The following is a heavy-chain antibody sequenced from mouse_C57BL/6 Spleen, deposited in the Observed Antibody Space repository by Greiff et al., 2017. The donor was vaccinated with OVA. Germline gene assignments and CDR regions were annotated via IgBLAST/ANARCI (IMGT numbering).Heavy chain of an antibody. J-gene: IGHJ4*01. CDR3: APITTVVATENAMDY. V-gene: IGHV1-81*01. CDR1: GYTFTSYG. Sequence: VQLQQSGAELARPGASVKLSCKASGYTFTSYGISWVKQRTGQGLEWIGEIYPRSGNTYYNEKFKGKATLTADKSSSTAYMELRSLTSEDSAVYFCAPITTVVATENAMDYWGQGTSVTVSS. CDR2: IYPRSGNT. D-gene: IGHD1-1*01.